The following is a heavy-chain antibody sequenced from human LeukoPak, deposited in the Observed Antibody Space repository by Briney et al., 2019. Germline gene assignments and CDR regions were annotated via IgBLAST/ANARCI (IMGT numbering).Heavy chain of an antibody. J-gene: IGHJ4*02. D-gene: IGHD3-22*01. Sequence: SETLSLTCTVSGGSNSSYYWSWIRQPPGKGLEWIGYIYYSGSTNYNPSLKSRVTISVHTSKNQFSLKLSSVTAADTAVYYCAREQGIYYYDSSEFDYWGQGTLVTVSS. V-gene: IGHV4-59*01. CDR2: IYYSGST. CDR3: AREQGIYYYDSSEFDY. CDR1: GGSNSSYY.